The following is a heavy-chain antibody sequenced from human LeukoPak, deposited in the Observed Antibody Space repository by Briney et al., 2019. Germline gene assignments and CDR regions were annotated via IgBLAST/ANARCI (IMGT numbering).Heavy chain of an antibody. D-gene: IGHD6-13*01. Sequence: ASVKFSCKASVYTFTSYGISWVRQAPGQGLEWMGWISAYNGNTNYAQKLQGRVTMTTDTSTSTAYMELRSLRSDDTAVYYCAREGIAAAPYYYGMDVWGQGTTVTVSS. CDR1: VYTFTSYG. J-gene: IGHJ6*02. CDR2: ISAYNGNT. CDR3: AREGIAAAPYYYGMDV. V-gene: IGHV1-18*01.